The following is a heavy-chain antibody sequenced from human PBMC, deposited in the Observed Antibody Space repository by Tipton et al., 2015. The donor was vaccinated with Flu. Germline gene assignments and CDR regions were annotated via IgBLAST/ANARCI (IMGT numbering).Heavy chain of an antibody. Sequence: SLRLSCVASGFSLHRNWLHWIRQPPGKGRKWFSRVNGDGSSTRFADFAQGRFTISRDNAKSTMFLQMNSLRAEDTARYFCTTDGAGGQGTVVTVSS. CDR1: GFSLHRNW. D-gene: IGHD4/OR15-4a*01. CDR3: TTDGA. CDR2: VNGDGSST. V-gene: IGHV3-74*01. J-gene: IGHJ4*02.